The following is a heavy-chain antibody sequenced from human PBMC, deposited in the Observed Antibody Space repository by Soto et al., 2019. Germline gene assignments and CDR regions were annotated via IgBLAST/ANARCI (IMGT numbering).Heavy chain of an antibody. J-gene: IGHJ6*02. CDR2: VYNSGRT. Sequence: QVQLQESGPGLVKPSETLTLTCSVSGGFISNYYWTWIRQSPGKGLEWIGYVYNSGRTKYNPSLKIRVSILIDTSKNQFSLKLSSVTAAATAVYYCARGGVVVVSYALDAWGQGTTVTVSS. V-gene: IGHV4-59*01. D-gene: IGHD2-21*01. CDR1: GGFISNYY. CDR3: ARGGVVVVSYALDA.